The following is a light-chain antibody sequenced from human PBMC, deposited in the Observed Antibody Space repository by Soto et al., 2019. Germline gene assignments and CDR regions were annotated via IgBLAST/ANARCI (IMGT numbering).Light chain of an antibody. CDR2: EVS. J-gene: IGLJ1*01. V-gene: IGLV2-14*01. CDR1: SSDVGGYNY. Sequence: QSALTQPASVSGSPGQSITISCTGTSSDVGGYNYVSWYQQYPGKAPKLMIYEVSNRPSGVSNRFSGSKSGNTASLTISGLQAEDEADYYCISYTSSSTLVFGTGTKVPS. CDR3: ISYTSSSTLV.